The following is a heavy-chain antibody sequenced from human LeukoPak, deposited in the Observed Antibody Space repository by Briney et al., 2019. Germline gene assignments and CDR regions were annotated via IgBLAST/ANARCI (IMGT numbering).Heavy chain of an antibody. CDR2: ISGSGGST. CDR3: ASSSLYYYDSGGYHDFDY. Sequence: GGSLRLSCAASGFTFSSYAMSWVRQAPGKGLEWVSAISGSGGSTYYADSVKGRFTISRDNSKNTLYLQMNSLRAEDTAVYYCASSSLYYYDSGGYHDFDYWGQGTLVTVSS. V-gene: IGHV3-23*01. D-gene: IGHD3-22*01. CDR1: GFTFSSYA. J-gene: IGHJ4*02.